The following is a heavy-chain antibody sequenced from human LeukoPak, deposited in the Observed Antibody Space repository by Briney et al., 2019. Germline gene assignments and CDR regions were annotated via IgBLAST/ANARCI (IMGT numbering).Heavy chain of an antibody. D-gene: IGHD1-26*01. CDR2: ISGSGSRT. J-gene: IGHJ3*02. CDR1: GFTYSSYG. Sequence: SGGSLRLSCAASGFTYSSYGMTWVRQAPGKGLEWVSCISGSGSRTDYADSVKGRFTISRDNAKNTLYLQMNSLRAEDTAAYYCAKGSREWELLDAFDIWGQGTMVTVSS. CDR3: AKGSREWELLDAFDI. V-gene: IGHV3-23*01.